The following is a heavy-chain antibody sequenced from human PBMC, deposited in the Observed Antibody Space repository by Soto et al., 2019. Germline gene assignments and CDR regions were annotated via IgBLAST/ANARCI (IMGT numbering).Heavy chain of an antibody. D-gene: IGHD4-4*01. CDR3: ARDAPVTGPGRWFDP. CDR2: IYYSGNT. CDR1: GGSISSGGYY. J-gene: IGHJ5*02. Sequence: QVQLQESGPGLVKPSQTLSLTCTVSGGSISSGGYYWIWIRQHPGNGLEWIGYIYYSGNTYYNPSLKSRVTIAVNTPKNQFSLQLSSVTAADTAVYYCARDAPVTGPGRWFDPWGQGTLVTVSS. V-gene: IGHV4-31*03.